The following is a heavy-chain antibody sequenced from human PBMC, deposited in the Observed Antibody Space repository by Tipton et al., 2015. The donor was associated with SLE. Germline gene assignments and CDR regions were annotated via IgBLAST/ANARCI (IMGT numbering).Heavy chain of an antibody. J-gene: IGHJ4*02. Sequence: TLSLTCAVSGGSVSSPYWWTWVRQPPGKGLEWIGYTLHTGGSNYSPSLKSRVTISVDPSKNQFSLKLSSVTAADTAVYYCARRGLQGVFDYWGQGTLVTVSS. D-gene: IGHD3-10*01. CDR3: ARRGLQGVFDY. CDR1: GGSVSSPYW. CDR2: TLHTGGS. V-gene: IGHV4-4*02.